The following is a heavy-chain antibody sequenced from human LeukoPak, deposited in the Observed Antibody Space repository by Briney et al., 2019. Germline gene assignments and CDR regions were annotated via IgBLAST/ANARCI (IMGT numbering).Heavy chain of an antibody. CDR2: IYYSGST. CDR1: GGSISSGGYY. D-gene: IGHD6-19*01. J-gene: IGHJ4*02. Sequence: SETLSLTCTVSGGSISSGGYYWSWIRQPPGKGLEWIGYIYYSGSTYYNPSLKSRVTISVDTSKNQFSLKLSSVTAADTAVYYCARAVAGTAGVVLWGQGTLVTVSS. V-gene: IGHV4-31*03. CDR3: ARAVAGTAGVVL.